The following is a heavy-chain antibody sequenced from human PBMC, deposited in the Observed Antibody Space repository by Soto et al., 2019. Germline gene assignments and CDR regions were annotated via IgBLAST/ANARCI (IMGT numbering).Heavy chain of an antibody. D-gene: IGHD3-3*01. J-gene: IGHJ4*02. Sequence: SETLSLTCAVYGGSFSGYYWSWIRQPPGKGLEWIGEINHSGSTNYNPSLKSRVTISVDTSKNQFSLKLSSVTAADTAVYYCARCAGFTIFGVVIPDYWGQGTLVTVS. V-gene: IGHV4-34*01. CDR3: ARCAGFTIFGVVIPDY. CDR1: GGSFSGYY. CDR2: INHSGST.